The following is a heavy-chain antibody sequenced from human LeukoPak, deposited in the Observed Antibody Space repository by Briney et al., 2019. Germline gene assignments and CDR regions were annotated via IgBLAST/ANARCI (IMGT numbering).Heavy chain of an antibody. CDR1: GGSISSSSYY. D-gene: IGHD2-15*01. CDR2: IYYSGST. CDR3: ARQWAEWLLLRGWVDP. V-gene: IGHV4-39*01. J-gene: IGHJ5*02. Sequence: SETLSLTCTVSGGSISSSSYYWGWIRQPPGKGLEWIGSIYYSGSTYYNPSPKSRVTISVDTSKNQFSLKLSSVTAADTAVYYCARQWAEWLLLRGWVDPWGQGILVTVSS.